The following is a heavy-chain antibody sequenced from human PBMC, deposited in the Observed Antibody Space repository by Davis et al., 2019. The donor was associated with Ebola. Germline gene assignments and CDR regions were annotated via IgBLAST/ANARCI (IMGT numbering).Heavy chain of an antibody. CDR2: IIPMFGTT. J-gene: IGHJ4*02. CDR1: GGTSNSYG. CDR3: ARGPSVATAHYFDY. Sequence: SVKVSCKVSGGTSNSYGISWVRQAPGQGLEWMGGIIPMFGTTNYAQKFRGRVMITADKSTRIAYMELNSLTSEDTAVYYCARGPSVATAHYFDYWGQGTLVTVSS. V-gene: IGHV1-69*06. D-gene: IGHD2-21*02.